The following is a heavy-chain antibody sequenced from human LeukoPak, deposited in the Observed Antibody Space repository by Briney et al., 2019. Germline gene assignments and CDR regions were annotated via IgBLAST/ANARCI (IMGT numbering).Heavy chain of an antibody. D-gene: IGHD3-10*01. CDR2: IYSGGST. CDR3: AKGHGSGRTYYYFDY. V-gene: IGHV3-53*01. Sequence: GGSLRLSCAASGFTVSSNYMSWVRQAPGKGLEWVSVIYSGGSTYYADSVKGRFTISRDNSKNTLYLQMNSLRAEDTALYYCAKGHGSGRTYYYFDYWGQGTLVTVSS. CDR1: GFTVSSNY. J-gene: IGHJ4*02.